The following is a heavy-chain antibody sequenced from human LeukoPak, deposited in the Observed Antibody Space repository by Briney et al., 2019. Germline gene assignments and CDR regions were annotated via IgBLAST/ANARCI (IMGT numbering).Heavy chain of an antibody. Sequence: GASVKVSCKASGYTFTNYFMHWVRQAPGQGLEWMGVINPSGGGTTYAQRFQGRVTMTRDTSTSTVHMELSSLRSEDTAVYYCARGNPGYSSSWLPVYTYYFDYWGQGTLVTVSS. J-gene: IGHJ4*02. D-gene: IGHD6-13*01. CDR2: INPSGGGT. V-gene: IGHV1-46*01. CDR1: GYTFTNYF. CDR3: ARGNPGYSSSWLPVYTYYFDY.